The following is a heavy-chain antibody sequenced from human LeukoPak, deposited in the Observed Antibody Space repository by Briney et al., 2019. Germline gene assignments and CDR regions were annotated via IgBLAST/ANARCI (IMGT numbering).Heavy chain of an antibody. CDR2: IYYSGTT. Sequence: SETLSLTCSVSGGSISSSSYYWNWIRQPPGKGLEWIGYIYYSGTTNYNPSLKSRVTISVDTSKNQFSLKLSSVTAADTAVYYCARSGLSGYDLNWFDPWGQGTLVTVSS. J-gene: IGHJ5*02. CDR1: GGSISSSSYY. D-gene: IGHD5-12*01. CDR3: ARSGLSGYDLNWFDP. V-gene: IGHV4-61*01.